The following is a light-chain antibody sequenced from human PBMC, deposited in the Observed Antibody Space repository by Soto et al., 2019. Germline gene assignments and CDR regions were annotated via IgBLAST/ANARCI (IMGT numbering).Light chain of an antibody. Sequence: EILLTQSPGTLAVSPGEVATLSCRASQSVRDNLAWYQQKPGQAPRLLIYRASTRATGIPARFSGSGSGTEFTLTISSLQSEDFAVYYCQQYHDWPPYTFGQGTKVDIK. J-gene: IGKJ2*01. CDR1: QSVRDN. CDR2: RAS. CDR3: QQYHDWPPYT. V-gene: IGKV3-15*01.